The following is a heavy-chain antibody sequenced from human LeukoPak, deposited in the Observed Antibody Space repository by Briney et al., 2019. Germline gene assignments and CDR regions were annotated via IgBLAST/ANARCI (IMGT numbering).Heavy chain of an antibody. J-gene: IGHJ4*02. CDR2: IYYSGST. Sequence: PSETLSLTCTVSGGSISSSSYYWGWIRQPLGKGLEWIGSIYYSGSTYYNPSLKSRVTISVDTSKNQFSLKLSSVTAADTAVYYCARQQYSGSYHYFDYWGQGTLVTVSS. CDR1: GGSISSSSYY. D-gene: IGHD1-26*01. CDR3: ARQQYSGSYHYFDY. V-gene: IGHV4-39*01.